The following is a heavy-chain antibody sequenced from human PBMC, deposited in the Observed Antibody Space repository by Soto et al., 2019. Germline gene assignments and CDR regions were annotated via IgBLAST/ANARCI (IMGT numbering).Heavy chain of an antibody. V-gene: IGHV3-64*01. D-gene: IGHD1-26*01. CDR1: GFTFSSYA. CDR3: ARDGGSYYLDY. CDR2: ISSNGGST. J-gene: IGHJ4*02. Sequence: EVQLVESGGGLVQPGGSLRLSCAASGFTFSSYAMHWVRQAPGKGLEYVSAISSNGGSTYYANSVKGRFTISRDNSKNTLYLQTGSLRAEDMAVYYCARDGGSYYLDYWGQGTLVTVSS.